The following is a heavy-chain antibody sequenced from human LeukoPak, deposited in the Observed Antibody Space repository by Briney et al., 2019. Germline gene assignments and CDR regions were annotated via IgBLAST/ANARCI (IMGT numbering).Heavy chain of an antibody. V-gene: IGHV1-69*01. Sequence: SVKVSCKASGGTFSSYAISWVRQAPGQGLEWMGGNIPIFGTANYAQKFQGRVTITADESTSTAYMELSSLRSEDTAVYYCARERQTVEMVTIIAFDIWGQGTMVTVSS. D-gene: IGHD5-24*01. CDR2: NIPIFGTA. CDR1: GGTFSSYA. CDR3: ARERQTVEMVTIIAFDI. J-gene: IGHJ3*02.